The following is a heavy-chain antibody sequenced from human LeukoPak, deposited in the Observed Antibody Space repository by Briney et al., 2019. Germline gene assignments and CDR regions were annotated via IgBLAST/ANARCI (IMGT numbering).Heavy chain of an antibody. J-gene: IGHJ3*02. Sequence: GAPVKVSCKASGYTFTGYYMHWVRQAPGQGLEWMGWINPNSGGTNYAQKFQGRVTMTRDTSISTAYMELSRLRSDDTAVYYCARDPLDTGTFDIWGQGTMVTVSS. CDR1: GYTFTGYY. V-gene: IGHV1-2*02. CDR2: INPNSGGT. CDR3: ARDPLDTGTFDI. D-gene: IGHD5-18*01.